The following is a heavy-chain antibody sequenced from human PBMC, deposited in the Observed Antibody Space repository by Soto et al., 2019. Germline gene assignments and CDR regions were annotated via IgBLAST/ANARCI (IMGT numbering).Heavy chain of an antibody. CDR2: INPDSGDT. V-gene: IGHV1-2*02. CDR3: ARDPGDRTFEN. Sequence: ASVKVSCKASGYTFTAYYIHWVRQAPEQGLEWMGWINPDSGDTSYAQKFQGRVTMTRDTSFGPAYMELSSLRSDDTAIYYCARDPGDRTFENWGQGTLVTVSS. J-gene: IGHJ4*02. CDR1: GYTFTAYY. D-gene: IGHD2-21*02.